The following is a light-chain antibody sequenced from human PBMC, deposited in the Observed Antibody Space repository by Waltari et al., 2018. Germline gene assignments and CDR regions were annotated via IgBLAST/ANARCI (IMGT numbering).Light chain of an antibody. Sequence: DIQMTQSPSPLSASVGDKVTRTLRASQSISNSLNWYQQKPGKAPKLLIYAASSLQSGVPSRFSGSGSGTDFSLTISSLQREDSATYYCQQAYSTPFFGPGTKVEIK. CDR2: AAS. J-gene: IGKJ3*01. V-gene: IGKV1-39*01. CDR3: QQAYSTPF. CDR1: QSISNS.